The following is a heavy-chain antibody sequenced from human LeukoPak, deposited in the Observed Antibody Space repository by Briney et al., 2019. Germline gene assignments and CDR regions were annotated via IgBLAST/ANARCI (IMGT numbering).Heavy chain of an antibody. Sequence: ASVKVSCKAAGYTFTSYGISWVRHAPGQGLEWMGLSSAYNGNTNYAQKLQGTVTMTTDTSTSKAYMELRSLRSDDAAVYYCARESSAGYYDSSGYYFYWGQGTLVTVSS. CDR3: ARESSAGYYDSSGYYFY. J-gene: IGHJ4*02. CDR2: SSAYNGNT. V-gene: IGHV1-18*01. CDR1: GYTFTSYG. D-gene: IGHD3-22*01.